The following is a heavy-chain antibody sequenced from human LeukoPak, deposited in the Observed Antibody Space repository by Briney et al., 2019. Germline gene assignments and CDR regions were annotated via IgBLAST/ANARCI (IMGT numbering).Heavy chain of an antibody. V-gene: IGHV4-39*01. CDR3: ARRDGSGSSYYFDY. Sequence: SETLSLTCTVSGGSISSSSYYWGWIRQPPGKGLEWIGSIYYSGSTYYNPSLKSRVTISVDTSKNQFSLKLNSVTAADTAVYYCARRDGSGSSYYFDYWGQGTLVTVSS. D-gene: IGHD3-10*01. J-gene: IGHJ4*02. CDR1: GGSISSSSYY. CDR2: IYYSGST.